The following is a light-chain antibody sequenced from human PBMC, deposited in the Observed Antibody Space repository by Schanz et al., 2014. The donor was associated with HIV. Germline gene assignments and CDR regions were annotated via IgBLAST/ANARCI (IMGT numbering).Light chain of an antibody. CDR2: GAS. Sequence: DIQMTQSPSTLSASVGDRVTITCRASQSISSWLAWYQQRPGKAPKLLISGASTLESGVPSRFSGSGSGTEFTLTISSLQPDDFATYYCQQYETSSWTFGQGTKVEIK. CDR1: QSISSW. V-gene: IGKV1-5*03. J-gene: IGKJ1*01. CDR3: QQYETSSWT.